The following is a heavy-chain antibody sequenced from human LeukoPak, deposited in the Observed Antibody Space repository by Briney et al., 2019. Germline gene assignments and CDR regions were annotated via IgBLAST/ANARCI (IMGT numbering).Heavy chain of an antibody. CDR1: GYTFTGYY. Sequence: SVKVSCKASGYTFTGYYMHWVRQAPGQGLEWMGGIIPIFGTANYAQKFQGRVTITTDESTSTAYMELSSLRSEDTAVYYCAHAGGDILYNWFDPWGQGTLVTVSS. CDR3: AHAGGDILYNWFDP. D-gene: IGHD3-9*01. CDR2: IIPIFGTA. J-gene: IGHJ5*02. V-gene: IGHV1-69*05.